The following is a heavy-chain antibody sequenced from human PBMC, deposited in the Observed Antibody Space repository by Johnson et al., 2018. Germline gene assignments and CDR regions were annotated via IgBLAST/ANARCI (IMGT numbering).Heavy chain of an antibody. CDR2: ISWNSGSI. V-gene: IGHV3-9*01. J-gene: IGHJ3*02. CDR3: AKDGPTYDAFDI. CDR1: GFTFDDYA. Sequence: VQLVQSGGGLVQPGRSLRLSCAASGFTFDDYAMHWVRQAPGKGLEWVSGISWNSGSIGYADSVEGRFTISRDNAKNSLYLQMNSLSAEDTALYYCAKDGPTYDAFDIWGPGTMVTVSS.